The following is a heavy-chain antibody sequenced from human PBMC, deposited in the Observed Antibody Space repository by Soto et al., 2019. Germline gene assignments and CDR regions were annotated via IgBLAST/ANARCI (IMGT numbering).Heavy chain of an antibody. CDR3: ARDPAYYDILTGYYTKGLNY. D-gene: IGHD3-9*01. J-gene: IGHJ4*02. V-gene: IGHV3-30-3*01. CDR2: ISYDGSNE. CDR1: GFTFSNYV. Sequence: GGSLRLSCAASGFTFSNYVVHWVRQAPGKGLEWMAVISYDGSNEYYADSVKGRFTISRDNSKNTLYLQMNSLRAEDTAVYYCARDPAYYDILTGYYTKGLNYWGQGTLVTVSS.